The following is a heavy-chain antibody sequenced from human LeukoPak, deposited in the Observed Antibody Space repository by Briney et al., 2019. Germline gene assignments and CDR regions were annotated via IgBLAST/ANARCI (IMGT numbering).Heavy chain of an antibody. J-gene: IGHJ4*02. CDR2: FSGSGGGT. CDR3: ARSGYNRFDY. D-gene: IGHD5-24*01. CDR1: GFTFSSYG. V-gene: IGHV3-23*01. Sequence: PGGTMRLSCAASGFTFSSYGMSWVRQAPGKELEWVSSFSGSGGGTYYADSVKGRFTISRDNSKSTLYLQMNSLRAEDTAVYFCARSGYNRFDYWGQGTLVTVSS.